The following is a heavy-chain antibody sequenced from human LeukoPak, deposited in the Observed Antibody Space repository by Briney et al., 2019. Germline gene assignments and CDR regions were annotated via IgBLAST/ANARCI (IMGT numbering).Heavy chain of an antibody. CDR2: IYYSGST. J-gene: IGHJ4*02. CDR3: ASAWNGGWFYFGS. Sequence: PSETLSLTCTVSGGSMRSYFWNWIRQPPGKGLEWIGSIYYSGSTDYSPSLKSRVTISIDTSKNEFSLKLSSVTAADAAMYYCASAWNGGWFYFGSWGQGTLVTVSS. CDR1: GGSMRSYF. V-gene: IGHV4-59*01. D-gene: IGHD6-19*01.